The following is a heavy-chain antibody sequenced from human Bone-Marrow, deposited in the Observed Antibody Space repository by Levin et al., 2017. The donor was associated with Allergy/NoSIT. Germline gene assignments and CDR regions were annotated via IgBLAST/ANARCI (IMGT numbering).Heavy chain of an antibody. D-gene: IGHD2-15*01. Sequence: GASVKVSCKASGYTFTGYYMHWVRQAPGQGLEWMGRINPKSGGTNYAQKFQGRVTMTRDTSISIAYMELSRLRSDDTAVYWCARDYNPLVGFGMDVWGQGTTVAVSS. J-gene: IGHJ6*02. CDR3: ARDYNPLVGFGMDV. V-gene: IGHV1-2*06. CDR1: GYTFTGYY. CDR2: INPKSGGT.